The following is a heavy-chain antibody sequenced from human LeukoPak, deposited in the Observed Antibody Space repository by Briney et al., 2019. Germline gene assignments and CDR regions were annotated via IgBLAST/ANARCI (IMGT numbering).Heavy chain of an antibody. CDR3: ARGDLRDILRFDI. CDR2: ISYDGSNK. CDR1: GFTFSSYA. J-gene: IGHJ3*02. Sequence: PGGSLRLSCAASGFTFSSYAMHWVRQAPGKRLEWVAVISYDGSNKYYADSVKGRFTISRDNSKNTLYLQMNSLRAEDTAVYYCARGDLRDILRFDIWGQGTMVTVSS. D-gene: IGHD3-9*01. V-gene: IGHV3-30*04.